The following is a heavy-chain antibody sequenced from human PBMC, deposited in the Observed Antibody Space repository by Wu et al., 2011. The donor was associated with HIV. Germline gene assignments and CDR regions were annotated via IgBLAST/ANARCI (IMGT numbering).Heavy chain of an antibody. CDR3: ARDESGTSSYYGMDV. CDR2: ISTYNGNT. V-gene: IGHV1-18*01. D-gene: IGHD1-26*01. Sequence: QLVQSGAEVKKPGASVKVSCKASGYTFTSYGISWVRQAPGQGLEWMGWISTYNGNTNYVQNLQGRVTLTTDTSTNTAYMELRSLRSDDTAVYYCARDESGTSSYYGMDVWGQGTTVTVSS. J-gene: IGHJ6*02. CDR1: GYTFTSYG.